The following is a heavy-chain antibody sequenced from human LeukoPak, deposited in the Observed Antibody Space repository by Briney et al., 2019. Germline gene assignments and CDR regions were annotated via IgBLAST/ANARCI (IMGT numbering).Heavy chain of an antibody. Sequence: GASVKVSCKASGYTFISYYMHWVRQAPGQGLEWMGIINPSGGSTSYAQKFQGRVTMTRDTSTSTVYMELSSLRSEDTAVYYCARDNPISYVVVVAATRRGGYGMDVWGQGTTVTVSS. V-gene: IGHV1-46*01. D-gene: IGHD2-15*01. CDR3: ARDNPISYVVVVAATRRGGYGMDV. CDR1: GYTFISYY. J-gene: IGHJ6*02. CDR2: INPSGGST.